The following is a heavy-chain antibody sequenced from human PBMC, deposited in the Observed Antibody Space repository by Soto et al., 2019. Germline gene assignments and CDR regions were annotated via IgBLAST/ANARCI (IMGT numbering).Heavy chain of an antibody. CDR1: GFTFSSYG. D-gene: IGHD5-12*01. J-gene: IGHJ4*02. Sequence: GGSLRLSCAASGFTFSSYGMHWVRQAPGKGLEWVAVIWYDGSNKYYADSVKGRFTISRDNSKNTLYLQMNSLRAEDTAVYYCARDLYSGYDSKIPFDYWGQGTLVTVSS. CDR3: ARDLYSGYDSKIPFDY. CDR2: IWYDGSNK. V-gene: IGHV3-33*01.